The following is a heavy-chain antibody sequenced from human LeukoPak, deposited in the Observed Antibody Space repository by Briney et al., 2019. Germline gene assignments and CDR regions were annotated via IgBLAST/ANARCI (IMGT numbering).Heavy chain of an antibody. V-gene: IGHV1-2*06. CDR1: GYTFTGYY. J-gene: IGHJ5*02. D-gene: IGHD3-10*01. CDR2: INPNSGGT. CDR3: ARELSMVRGVIPSP. Sequence: GASVKVSCKASGYTFTGYYVHWVRQAPGQGLEWMGRINPNSGGTNYAQKFQGSVTMTRDTSISTAYMELSRLRSDDTAVYYCARELSMVRGVIPSPWGQGTLVTVSS.